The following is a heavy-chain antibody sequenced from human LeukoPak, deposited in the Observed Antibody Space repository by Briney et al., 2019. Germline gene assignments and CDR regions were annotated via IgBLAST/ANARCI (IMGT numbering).Heavy chain of an antibody. V-gene: IGHV4-39*01. J-gene: IGHJ4*02. Sequence: SETLSLTCTVSGGSISSSSYYWGWIRQPPGKGLEWIGSIYYSGSTYYNPSLKSRVTISVDTSKNQFSLKLSSVTAADTAVYYCATTYDFWSGYGRYYFDYWGQGTLVTVSS. CDR2: IYYSGST. D-gene: IGHD3-3*01. CDR1: GGSISSSSYY. CDR3: ATTYDFWSGYGRYYFDY.